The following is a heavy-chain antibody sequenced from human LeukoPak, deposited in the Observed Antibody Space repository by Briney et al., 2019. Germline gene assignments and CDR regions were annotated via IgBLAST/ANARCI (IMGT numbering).Heavy chain of an antibody. CDR3: ARAPSGCGGTCPSDH. V-gene: IGHV4-4*07. CDR1: GGSISNYW. Sequence: SDTLSLTCSVSGGSISNYWSSCIRHPAGKCLEWIGRSHDNGDTNHNPSLKSRVTMSLDTSRNQVSLTLTSVTAADTAVYYCARAPSGCGGTCPSDHWGPGTLVTVSS. CDR2: SHDNGDT. D-gene: IGHD2-15*01. J-gene: IGHJ4*02.